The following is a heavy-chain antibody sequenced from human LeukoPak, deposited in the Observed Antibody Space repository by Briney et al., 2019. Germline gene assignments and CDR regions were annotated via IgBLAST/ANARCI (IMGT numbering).Heavy chain of an antibody. V-gene: IGHV4-4*09. CDR1: GGSISSYY. D-gene: IGHD3-22*01. Sequence: SETLSLTCTVSGGSISSYYWSWIRQPPGKGLEWIGYIYTSGSTNYNPSLKSRVTISVDTSKNQFSLKLSSVTAADTAVYYCARPTYYYDSSGYSDAFDIWGQGTMVTVSS. J-gene: IGHJ3*02. CDR2: IYTSGST. CDR3: ARPTYYYDSSGYSDAFDI.